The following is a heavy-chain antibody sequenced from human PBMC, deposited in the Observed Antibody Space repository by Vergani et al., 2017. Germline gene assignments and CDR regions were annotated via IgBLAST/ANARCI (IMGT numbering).Heavy chain of an antibody. Sequence: QVQLVESGGGVVQPGRSLRLSCAASGFTFSSYGMHWVRQAPGKGLEWVAVIWYDGSNKYYADSVKGRFTISRDNSKNTLYLQMNSLRAEDTAVYYCARDSSPHSGSYSDAFDIWGQGTMVTVSS. CDR2: IWYDGSNK. D-gene: IGHD1-26*01. CDR1: GFTFSSYG. CDR3: ARDSSPHSGSYSDAFDI. V-gene: IGHV3-33*01. J-gene: IGHJ3*02.